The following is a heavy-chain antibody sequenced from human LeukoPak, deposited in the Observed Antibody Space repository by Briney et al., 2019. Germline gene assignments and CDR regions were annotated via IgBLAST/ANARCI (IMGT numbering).Heavy chain of an antibody. CDR3: TRHSPYGSGSVKDY. Sequence: GGSLRLSCAASGFTLSYYSMNWVRQASGKGLEWVGRIRSKANSYATAYAASVKGRFTISRDDSKNTAYLQMNRLKTEDTAVYYCTRHSPYGSGSVKDYWGQGTLVTVSS. CDR2: IRSKANSYAT. D-gene: IGHD3-10*01. V-gene: IGHV3-73*01. CDR1: GFTLSYYS. J-gene: IGHJ4*02.